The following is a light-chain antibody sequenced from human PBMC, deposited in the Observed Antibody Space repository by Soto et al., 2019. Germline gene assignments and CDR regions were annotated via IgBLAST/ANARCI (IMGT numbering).Light chain of an antibody. Sequence: DIVMTQSPYSLAVSLGERATINCKSSQSVLSTSNNKNYLAWHQQKPGQPPKLLMYWASSRESGVPDRFSGSGSGTDFTLTIISLQAEDVAVYYCQQYYSAPLTFGGGTKVEIK. J-gene: IGKJ4*01. CDR1: QSVLSTSNNKNY. CDR3: QQYYSAPLT. CDR2: WAS. V-gene: IGKV4-1*01.